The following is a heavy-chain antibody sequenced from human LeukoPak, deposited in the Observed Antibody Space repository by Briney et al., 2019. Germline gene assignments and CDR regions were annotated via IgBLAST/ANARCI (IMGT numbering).Heavy chain of an antibody. Sequence: SQTLSLTCTVSGGSISSGDYYWSWIRQPPGKGLEWIGYIYYSGSTYYNPSLKSRLTISVDTSKNLFSLKLTSVTAADTAVYYCARARSGYQDWYFDLWGRGTLVTVSS. J-gene: IGHJ2*01. CDR1: GGSISSGDYY. CDR2: IYYSGST. D-gene: IGHD5-12*01. CDR3: ARARSGYQDWYFDL. V-gene: IGHV4-30-4*01.